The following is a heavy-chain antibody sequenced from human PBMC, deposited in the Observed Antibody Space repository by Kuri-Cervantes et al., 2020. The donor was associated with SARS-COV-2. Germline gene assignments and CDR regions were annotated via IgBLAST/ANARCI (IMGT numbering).Heavy chain of an antibody. J-gene: IGHJ4*02. Sequence: GGSLRLSCAASGFTFSSYAMSWVRQAPGKGLEWVSAISGSGGSTYYAGSVKGRFTISRDNSKNTLYLQMNSLRAEDTAVYYCASLIVVVAAATSPPLPWGQGTLVTVSS. CDR1: GFTFSSYA. CDR3: ASLIVVVAAATSPPLP. V-gene: IGHV3-23*01. CDR2: ISGSGGST. D-gene: IGHD2-15*01.